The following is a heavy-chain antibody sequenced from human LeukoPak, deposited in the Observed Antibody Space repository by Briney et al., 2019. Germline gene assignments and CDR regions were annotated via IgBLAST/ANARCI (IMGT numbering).Heavy chain of an antibody. Sequence: SQTLSLTCAVSGGSISSGGYSWSWIRQPPGKGLEWIGYIYHSGSTNYNPSLKSRVTISVDTSKNQFSLKLSSVTAADTAVYYCATRNPYDFWSGYTWGQGTLVTVSS. J-gene: IGHJ5*02. CDR3: ATRNPYDFWSGYT. D-gene: IGHD3-3*01. CDR1: GGSISSGGYS. V-gene: IGHV4-30-2*01. CDR2: IYHSGST.